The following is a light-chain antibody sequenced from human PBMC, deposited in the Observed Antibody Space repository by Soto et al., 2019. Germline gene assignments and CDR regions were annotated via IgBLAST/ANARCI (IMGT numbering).Light chain of an antibody. CDR2: DAS. CDR1: NIASQS. CDR3: QVWHGNSEHLWV. Sequence: SYELTQPPSVSVAPGQTARIACGGDNIASQSVHWYQQKPGQAPVLVVYDASARPSGISERFSGSNSANTAALTSTRVEVRDEADYYGQVWHGNSEHLWVFGGGTKLTVL. V-gene: IGLV3-21*02. J-gene: IGLJ3*02.